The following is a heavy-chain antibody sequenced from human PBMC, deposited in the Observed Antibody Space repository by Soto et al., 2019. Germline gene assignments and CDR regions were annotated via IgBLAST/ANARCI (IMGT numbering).Heavy chain of an antibody. V-gene: IGHV3-33*06. CDR3: ANSISGAGTGAFDI. CDR1: GFTFSSYG. J-gene: IGHJ3*02. D-gene: IGHD6-13*01. CDR2: IWYDGRKK. Sequence: QVQLVESGGGVVQPGRSLRLSCAASGFTFSSYGMHWVRQAPGKGLEWVAVIWYDGRKKYYADSVKGRFTISRDNSKNTLYLQMNSLRAEDTAVYYCANSISGAGTGAFDIWGQGTMVTVSS.